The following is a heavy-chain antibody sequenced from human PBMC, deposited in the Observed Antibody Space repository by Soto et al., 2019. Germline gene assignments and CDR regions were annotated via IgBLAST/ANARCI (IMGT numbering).Heavy chain of an antibody. CDR3: ARDPPLYCGGDCYNGMDV. D-gene: IGHD2-21*01. CDR2: INSDGSST. Sequence: EVQLVESGGGLVQPGGSLRLSCAASGFTFSSYWMHWVRQAPGKGLVWVSRINSDGSSTSYADSVKGRFTISRDNAKNTLYLRMNSLRAEDTAVYYCARDPPLYCGGDCYNGMDVWGQGTTVTVSS. V-gene: IGHV3-74*01. CDR1: GFTFSSYW. J-gene: IGHJ6*02.